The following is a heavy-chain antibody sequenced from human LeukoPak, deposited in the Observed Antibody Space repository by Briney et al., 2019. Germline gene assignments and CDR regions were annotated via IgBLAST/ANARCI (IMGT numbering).Heavy chain of an antibody. CDR3: AKEQDNLLLLSHFDS. D-gene: IGHD1-14*01. V-gene: IGHV3-23*01. Sequence: PGGSLRLSCAASGFTSNNYAMNWVRQTPGKGLQWVSAVSGDGQRTFYADSVKGRFTIFRDNSMNTLSLQMNSLRVEDTAVYYGAKEQDNLLLLSHFDSWGQGILVTVSA. CDR2: VSGDGQRT. CDR1: GFTSNNYA. J-gene: IGHJ4*02.